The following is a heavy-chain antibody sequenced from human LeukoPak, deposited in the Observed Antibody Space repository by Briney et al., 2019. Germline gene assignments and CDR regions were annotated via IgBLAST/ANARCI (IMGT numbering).Heavy chain of an antibody. Sequence: GGSLRLSCAASGFTFSSYEMNWVRQAPGKGLEWVSYISSSGSTIYYADSVKGRFTISRDNAKISLYLQMNSLRAEDTAVYYCAREEIYYYMDVWGKGTTVTISS. J-gene: IGHJ6*03. D-gene: IGHD5-24*01. CDR2: ISSSGSTI. CDR1: GFTFSSYE. V-gene: IGHV3-48*03. CDR3: AREEIYYYMDV.